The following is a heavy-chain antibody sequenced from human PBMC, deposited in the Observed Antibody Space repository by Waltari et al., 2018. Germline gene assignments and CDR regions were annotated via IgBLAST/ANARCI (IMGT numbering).Heavy chain of an antibody. CDR1: GYSFTTYW. J-gene: IGHJ3*02. V-gene: IGHV5-51*01. Sequence: EVQLVQSGAEVKKPGESLKISCKGSGYSFTTYWIGWVRQMPGKGLEWMGIIYPGDADATYSPSFEGQVTISADKSISTAYLQWSSLRAEDTAVYYCARDQSLSGTGLDAFDIWGQGTMVTVSS. D-gene: IGHD7-27*01. CDR2: IYPGDADA. CDR3: ARDQSLSGTGLDAFDI.